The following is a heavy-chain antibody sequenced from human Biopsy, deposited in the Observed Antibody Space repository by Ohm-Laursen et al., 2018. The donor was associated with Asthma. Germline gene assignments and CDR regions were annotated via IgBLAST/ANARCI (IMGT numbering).Heavy chain of an antibody. V-gene: IGHV4-61*08. Sequence: SETLSLTCCVSGAAISRGGYYWSWIRQPPGKGLEWIGYIYTDGSTDYNPSLKSRLSMSVDTSMNQFSLKLSSVTAADTAVYYCAREVVSSGFYFDSWGQGTLVTVSS. CDR1: GAAISRGGYY. CDR3: AREVVSSGFYFDS. CDR2: IYTDGST. D-gene: IGHD3-22*01. J-gene: IGHJ4*02.